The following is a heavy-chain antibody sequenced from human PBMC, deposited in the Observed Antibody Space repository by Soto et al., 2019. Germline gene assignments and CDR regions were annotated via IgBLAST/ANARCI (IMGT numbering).Heavy chain of an antibody. CDR3: ARAMTTVADFDY. CDR1: GYTFTSYA. J-gene: IGHJ4*02. D-gene: IGHD4-17*01. CDR2: INAGNGNT. V-gene: IGHV1-3*01. Sequence: SVKVSCKASGYTFTSYAVHWVRQAPGQRLEWMGWINAGNGNTKYSQKFQGRVTITRDTSASTAYMELSSLRSEDTAVYYCARAMTTVADFDYWGQGTLVTVSS.